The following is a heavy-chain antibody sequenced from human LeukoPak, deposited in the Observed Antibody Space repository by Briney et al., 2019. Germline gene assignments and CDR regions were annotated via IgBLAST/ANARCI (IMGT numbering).Heavy chain of an antibody. Sequence: PGGFLRLSCAASGFTFSSYGMHWVRQAPGKGLEWVAFIRYDGSNKYYADSVKGRFTISRDNSKNTLYLQMNSLRAEDTAVYYCAKELYDFWSGPNWFDPWGQGTLVTVSS. CDR3: AKELYDFWSGPNWFDP. J-gene: IGHJ5*02. CDR1: GFTFSSYG. CDR2: IRYDGSNK. D-gene: IGHD3-3*01. V-gene: IGHV3-30*02.